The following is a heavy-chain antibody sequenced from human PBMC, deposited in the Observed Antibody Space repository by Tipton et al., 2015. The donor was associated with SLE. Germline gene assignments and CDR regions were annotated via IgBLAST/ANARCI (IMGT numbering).Heavy chain of an antibody. D-gene: IGHD5-24*01. CDR1: GGAIENNY. CDR3: VRLELPATKADY. CDR2: IYHSWTT. Sequence: TLSLTCTVSGGAIENNYWGWIRQPPGKGLEWLGTIYHSWTTYYNPSLKSRLTLSIDTSKNQFSLKLSSVTAADTAVYYCVRLELPATKADYWGPGTLVTVSS. J-gene: IGHJ4*02. V-gene: IGHV4-59*08.